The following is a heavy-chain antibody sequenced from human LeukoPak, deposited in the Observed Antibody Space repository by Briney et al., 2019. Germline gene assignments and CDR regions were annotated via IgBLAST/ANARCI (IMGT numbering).Heavy chain of an antibody. V-gene: IGHV1-8*01. J-gene: IGHJ4*02. D-gene: IGHD3-3*01. Sequence: ASVKVSCKASGYTFTSYDINWVRQATGQGLEWMGWMNPNSGNTGYAQKFQGRVTMTRNTSTSTAYMELSSLRSEDTAVYYCARGSRIHRETIFGVVTPGYWGQGTLVTVSS. CDR1: GYTFTSYD. CDR2: MNPNSGNT. CDR3: ARGSRIHRETIFGVVTPGY.